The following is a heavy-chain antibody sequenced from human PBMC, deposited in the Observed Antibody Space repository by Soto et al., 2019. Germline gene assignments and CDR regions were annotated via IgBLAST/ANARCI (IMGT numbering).Heavy chain of an antibody. J-gene: IGHJ3*02. CDR1: GYTFTGYD. V-gene: IGHV1-8*01. Sequence: ASVKVSCKASGYTFTGYDINWVRQATGQGLEWMGWMNPNSGNTGYAQKFQGRVTMTRNTSISTAYMELSSLRSEDTAVYYCARSTSSWYDAFDIWGQGTMVTVSS. D-gene: IGHD6-13*01. CDR3: ARSTSSWYDAFDI. CDR2: MNPNSGNT.